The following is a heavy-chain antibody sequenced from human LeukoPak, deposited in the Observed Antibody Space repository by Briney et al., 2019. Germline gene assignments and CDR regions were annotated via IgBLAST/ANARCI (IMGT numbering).Heavy chain of an antibody. CDR3: ATRGKGNWFDP. D-gene: IGHD5-24*01. Sequence: GASVKVSCKASGYAFTSYGISWVRQAPGQGLEWMGWISAYNGNTNYAQKLQGRVTMTTDASTSTAYMELRSLRSDDTAVYYCATRGKGNWFDPWGQGTLVTVSS. CDR2: ISAYNGNT. CDR1: GYAFTSYG. V-gene: IGHV1-18*04. J-gene: IGHJ5*02.